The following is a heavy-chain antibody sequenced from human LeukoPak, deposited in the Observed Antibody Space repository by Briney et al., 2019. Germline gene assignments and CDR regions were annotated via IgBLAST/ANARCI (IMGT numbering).Heavy chain of an antibody. CDR1: GFTFSNAW. J-gene: IGHJ4*02. Sequence: GGSLRLSCAASGFTFSNAWMSWVRQAPGKGLEWVGRIKSKTDGGTTDYAARVKGRFAISRDDSKNTLYLQMNSLKTEDTAVYYCTTDFTMVRGVIEYWGQGTLVTVSS. CDR2: IKSKTDGGTT. V-gene: IGHV3-15*01. D-gene: IGHD3-10*01. CDR3: TTDFTMVRGVIEY.